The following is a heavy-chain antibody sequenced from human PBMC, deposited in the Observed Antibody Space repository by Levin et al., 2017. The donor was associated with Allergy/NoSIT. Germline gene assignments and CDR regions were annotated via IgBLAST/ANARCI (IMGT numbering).Heavy chain of an antibody. V-gene: IGHV1-2*02. J-gene: IGHJ5*02. CDR2: INPNSGGT. Sequence: GESLKISCKASGYTFTGYYMHWVRQAPGQGLEWMGWINPNSGGTNYAQKFQGRVTMTRDTSISTAYMELSRLRSDDTAVYYCARAMVRGVNWFDPWGQGTLVTVSS. CDR1: GYTFTGYY. D-gene: IGHD3-10*01. CDR3: ARAMVRGVNWFDP.